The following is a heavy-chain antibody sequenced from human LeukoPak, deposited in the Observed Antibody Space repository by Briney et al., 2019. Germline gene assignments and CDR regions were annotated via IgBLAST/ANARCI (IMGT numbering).Heavy chain of an antibody. D-gene: IGHD4-17*01. V-gene: IGHV1-18*01. Sequence: ASVKVSCKASSYTFTRYGISWVRQASGQGLEWMGWISVYNRKTNYAQKVQGRVTLTTDTSTSTAYMELRSLRSDDTAVYFCARDPDGDNDFDYWGQGTLVTVSS. CDR1: SYTFTRYG. CDR2: ISVYNRKT. J-gene: IGHJ4*02. CDR3: ARDPDGDNDFDY.